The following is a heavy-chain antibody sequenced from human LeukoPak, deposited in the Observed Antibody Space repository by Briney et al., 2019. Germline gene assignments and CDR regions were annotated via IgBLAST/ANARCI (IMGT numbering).Heavy chain of an antibody. Sequence: GASVKVSCKASGYSFADYYMHWVRQAPGQGLEWMGWIKPNSGGTRSAQKFQGRVTMTRDTSISTAYMELSSLRYDDTAVYYCATNILVRDINWFDPWGQGTLVTVSS. CDR1: GYSFADYY. CDR3: ATNILVRDINWFDP. CDR2: IKPNSGGT. D-gene: IGHD3-10*01. V-gene: IGHV1-2*02. J-gene: IGHJ5*02.